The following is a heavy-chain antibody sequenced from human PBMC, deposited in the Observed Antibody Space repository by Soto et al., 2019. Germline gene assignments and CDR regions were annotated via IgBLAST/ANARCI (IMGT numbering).Heavy chain of an antibody. CDR3: AHCLEQLVPCAFDI. V-gene: IGHV1-18*04. Sequence: XSVKVCCKPSGYPLTNYGIIWVRQAPGQGLEWMGWISAHNGNTKCAQSLQGRVTMTTDTSTSTAHMELRSLRSDDTAVYYCAHCLEQLVPCAFDICGQGTMVTVSS. CDR2: ISAHNGNT. CDR1: GYPLTNYG. D-gene: IGHD1-1*01. J-gene: IGHJ3*02.